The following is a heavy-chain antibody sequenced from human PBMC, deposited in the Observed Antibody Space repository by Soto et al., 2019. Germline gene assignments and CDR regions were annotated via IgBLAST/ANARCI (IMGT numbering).Heavy chain of an antibody. Sequence: QVQLQESGPGLVKPSETLSLICTVSGGSVSSGSYYWSWIRQPPGKGLEWIGYIYYSGSTNYNPSLKSRVTISVDTSKNQFSLKLSSVTAADTAVYYCARVTMVRGVLYGMDVWGQGTTVTVSS. CDR3: ARVTMVRGVLYGMDV. J-gene: IGHJ6*02. V-gene: IGHV4-61*01. CDR2: IYYSGST. CDR1: GGSVSSGSYY. D-gene: IGHD3-10*01.